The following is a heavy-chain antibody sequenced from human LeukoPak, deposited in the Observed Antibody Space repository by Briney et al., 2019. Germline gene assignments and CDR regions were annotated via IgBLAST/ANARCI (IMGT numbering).Heavy chain of an antibody. Sequence: ASVKVSCKASGGTFSSYAISWVRQAPGQGLEWMGWISAYNGNTNYAQKLQGRVTMTTDTSTSTAYMELRSLRSDDTAVYYCARDGSSFMFDYWGQGTLVTVSS. CDR1: GGTFSSYA. J-gene: IGHJ4*02. CDR2: ISAYNGNT. V-gene: IGHV1-18*01. CDR3: ARDGSSFMFDY. D-gene: IGHD6-13*01.